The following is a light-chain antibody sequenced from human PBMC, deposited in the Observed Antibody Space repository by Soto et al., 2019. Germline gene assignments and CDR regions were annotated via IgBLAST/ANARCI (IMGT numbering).Light chain of an antibody. CDR1: RSVGSN. CDR2: GAS. V-gene: IGKV3-15*01. CDR3: QQYDNRPLT. Sequence: ELVLTHSPATLPVSPGEIATLSCSASRSVGSNLAWCQPRPGQAATLLVYGASARATGIPARFSGSGSGTEFTLTVSFLQSEDVAVDDCQQYDNRPLTWGGGTKVDIK. J-gene: IGKJ4*02.